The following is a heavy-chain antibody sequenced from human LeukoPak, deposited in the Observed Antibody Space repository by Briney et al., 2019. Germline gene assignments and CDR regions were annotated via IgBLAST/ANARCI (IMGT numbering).Heavy chain of an antibody. V-gene: IGHV3-49*03. CDR1: GFTFGDYA. D-gene: IGHD3-16*01. CDR2: IRSEAYGGTT. CDR3: TRVLSGSWVGENYYFDY. Sequence: GGSLRLSCTASGFTFGDYAMSWFRQAPGKGLEWVGFIRSEAYGGTTEYAASVKGRFTISRDDSTSIAYLQMNSLKTEDTAVYYCTRVLSGSWVGENYYFDYWGQGTLVTASS. J-gene: IGHJ4*02.